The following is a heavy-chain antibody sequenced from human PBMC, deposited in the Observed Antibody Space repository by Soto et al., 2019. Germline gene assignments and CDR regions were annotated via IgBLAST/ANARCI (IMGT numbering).Heavy chain of an antibody. D-gene: IGHD3-10*01. CDR3: VGGQYYFDD. CDR2: ISYDGINK. V-gene: IGHV3-30*03. CDR1: GFPFTTYG. J-gene: IGHJ4*02. Sequence: QVQLVESGGGVVQPGRSLRLSCAASGFPFTTYGMHWVREGPGKGLEWVAVISYDGINKYYADSVKGRFTISRDNSKNPLYLQMNSLIPEDTALYYGVGGQYYFDDRGQGTMVTVSS.